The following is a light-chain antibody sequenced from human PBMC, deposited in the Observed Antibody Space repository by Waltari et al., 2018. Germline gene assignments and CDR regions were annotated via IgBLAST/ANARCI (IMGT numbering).Light chain of an antibody. Sequence: EIVLTQSPGTLALSPGQRATLSCRASQSVVSNYLAWFQQKPGQAPRLLIYAASSRATGIPDSFSGSGSGTDFTLTVRRLEPEDFAVYYCHQYGSSPWTFGQGTKVEIK. V-gene: IGKV3-20*01. CDR2: AAS. CDR3: HQYGSSPWT. J-gene: IGKJ1*01. CDR1: QSVVSNY.